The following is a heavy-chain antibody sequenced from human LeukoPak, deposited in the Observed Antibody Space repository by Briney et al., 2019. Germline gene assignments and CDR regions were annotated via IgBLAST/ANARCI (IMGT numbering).Heavy chain of an antibody. V-gene: IGHV4-39*07. CDR1: GGSISSSSYY. CDR3: ARDVPSGLFDY. J-gene: IGHJ4*02. D-gene: IGHD3-10*01. CDR2: INYSGTT. Sequence: SETLSLTCTVSGGSISSSSYYWGWIRQPPGKGLQWIGSINYSGTTYYYPSLKSRVTISVDTSKNQFSLKLSSVTAADTAVYYCARDVPSGLFDYWGQGSLVTVSS.